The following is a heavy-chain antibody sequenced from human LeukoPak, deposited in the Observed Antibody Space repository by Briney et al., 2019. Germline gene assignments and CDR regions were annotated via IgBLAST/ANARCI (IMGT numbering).Heavy chain of an antibody. CDR1: GLTFSGYD. CDR3: ARGKYCTSTSCYNPVDYFEY. Sequence: GGSLRLSCAASGLTFSGYDMHWVRQAPGKGPEWVAVMSYGGQNERYADSVKGRFTISRDNSKSTLYLQMNSLRAEDTAVYYCARGKYCTSTSCYNPVDYFEYWGQGTLVTVSS. CDR2: MSYGGQNE. V-gene: IGHV3-30*03. J-gene: IGHJ4*02. D-gene: IGHD2-2*02.